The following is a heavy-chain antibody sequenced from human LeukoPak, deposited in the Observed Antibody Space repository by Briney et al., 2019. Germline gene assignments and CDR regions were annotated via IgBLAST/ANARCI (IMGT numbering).Heavy chain of an antibody. CDR3: ARVELVRRYFDL. J-gene: IGHJ2*01. CDR1: GVTFSSYA. V-gene: IGHV1-69*13. Sequence: ASVKVSCKAPGVTFSSYAISWVRQAPGQGLEWMGGIIPIFGTANYAQKFQGRVTITADQSTRTAYMELSSLRSEDTAVYYCARVELVRRYFDLWGRGTLVTVSS. CDR2: IIPIFGTA. D-gene: IGHD6-13*01.